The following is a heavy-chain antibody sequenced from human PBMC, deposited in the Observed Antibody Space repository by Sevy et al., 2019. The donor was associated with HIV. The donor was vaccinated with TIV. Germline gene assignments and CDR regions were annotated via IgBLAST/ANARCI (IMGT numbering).Heavy chain of an antibody. D-gene: IGHD4-17*01. J-gene: IGHJ6*02. CDR3: TKDPPVYGDFPYGIDV. Sequence: GGSLRISCVGSGFIFDDYGMHWVRQAPGKGLEWVALISHDGGKKYYADSVKGRFTISRDNFKNTLYLQMNTLRRDDTAAYFCTKDPPVYGDFPYGIDVWGQGTTVTVSS. CDR1: GFIFDDYG. V-gene: IGHV3-30*18. CDR2: ISHDGGKK.